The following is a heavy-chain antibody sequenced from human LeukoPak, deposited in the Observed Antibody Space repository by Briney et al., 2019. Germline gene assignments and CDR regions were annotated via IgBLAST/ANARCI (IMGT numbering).Heavy chain of an antibody. D-gene: IGHD3-10*01. Sequence: SETLSLTCTVSGCSISSDSYNWSWIRQPAGQGLEWIGRIYTSGSTNYNPSLKSRVTISVDTSKNQFSLKLSSVTAADTAVYYCARDLGYGSGSPFFDYWGQGTLVTVSS. V-gene: IGHV4-61*02. CDR2: IYTSGST. CDR1: GCSISSDSYN. CDR3: ARDLGYGSGSPFFDY. J-gene: IGHJ4*02.